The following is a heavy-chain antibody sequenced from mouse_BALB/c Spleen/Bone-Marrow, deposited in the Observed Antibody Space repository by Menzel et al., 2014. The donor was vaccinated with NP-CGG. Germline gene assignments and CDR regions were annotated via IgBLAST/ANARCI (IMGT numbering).Heavy chain of an antibody. CDR1: GFTFSSYT. CDR2: ISSGGSYT. J-gene: IGHJ4*01. CDR3: TRDPFYYGSSYAMDY. Sequence: EVQLQQSGGGLVKPGGSLKLSCAASGFTFSSYTMSWVRQTPEKRLEWVATISSGGSYTYYPDSVKGRFTISRDNAKNTLYLQMSSLKSEDTAMYYCTRDPFYYGSSYAMDYWGQGTSVTASS. V-gene: IGHV5-6-4*01. D-gene: IGHD1-1*01.